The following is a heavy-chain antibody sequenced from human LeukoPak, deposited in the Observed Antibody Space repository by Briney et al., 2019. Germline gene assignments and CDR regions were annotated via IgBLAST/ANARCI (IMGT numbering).Heavy chain of an antibody. V-gene: IGHV1-8*01. J-gene: IGHJ4*02. Sequence: ASVKVSCKASGYTFTSYDINWVRQATGQGLEWMGCMNPNSGNTGYAQKFQGRVTMTRNTSISTAYMELSSLRSEDTAVYYYARGSIRKAAAAGYWGQGTLVTVSS. D-gene: IGHD6-13*01. CDR1: GYTFTSYD. CDR3: ARGSIRKAAAAGY. CDR2: MNPNSGNT.